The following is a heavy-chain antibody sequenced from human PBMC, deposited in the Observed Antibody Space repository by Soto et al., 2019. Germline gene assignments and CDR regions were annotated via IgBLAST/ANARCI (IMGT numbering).Heavy chain of an antibody. V-gene: IGHV1-69*06. Sequence: SVKVSCKASGVTFSSYAISCVRQAPGQGLEWMGGIIPIFGTANYAQKFQGRVTITADKSTSTAYMELSSLRSEDTAVYYCASCSSTSCYTGLYYYYGMDVWGQGTTVTVSS. CDR1: GVTFSSYA. D-gene: IGHD2-2*02. CDR2: IIPIFGTA. J-gene: IGHJ6*02. CDR3: ASCSSTSCYTGLYYYYGMDV.